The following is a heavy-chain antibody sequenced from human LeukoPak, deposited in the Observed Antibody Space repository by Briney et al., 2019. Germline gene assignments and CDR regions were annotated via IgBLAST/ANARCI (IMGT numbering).Heavy chain of an antibody. CDR2: IIPVVQIT. V-gene: IGHV1-69*04. D-gene: IGHD3-22*01. Sequence: GASVKVSCKTSGGTFSSYAINWVRQAPGQGLEWMGRIIPVVQITDYAQKFQGRITITADTSTNTAYMELSSLTSEDTAVFYCARGSSGYPRYFDYWGQGTLVTVSS. CDR1: GGTFSSYA. CDR3: ARGSSGYPRYFDY. J-gene: IGHJ4*02.